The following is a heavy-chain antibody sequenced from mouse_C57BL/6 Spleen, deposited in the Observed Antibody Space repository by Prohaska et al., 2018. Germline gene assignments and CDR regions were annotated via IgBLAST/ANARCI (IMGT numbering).Heavy chain of an antibody. D-gene: IGHD2-2*01. CDR2: INPNNGGT. Sequence: HGKSLEWIGDINPNNGGTIYNQKFKGKATLTVDKSSSTAYMELRSLTSEDTAVYYCAREGYDEAFDYCGQGTTLTVSS. J-gene: IGHJ2*01. CDR3: AREGYDEAFDY. V-gene: IGHV1-18*01.